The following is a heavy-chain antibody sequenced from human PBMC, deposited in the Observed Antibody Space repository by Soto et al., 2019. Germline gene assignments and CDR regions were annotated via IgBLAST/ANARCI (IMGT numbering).Heavy chain of an antibody. V-gene: IGHV4-59*01. J-gene: IGHJ4*02. D-gene: IGHD6-6*01. Sequence: SETLSLTCTVSGDSINTYYWSWIRQPPGKGLEWVGYIYYSGSTNYNPSLKSRVTISIDTSKNQFSLKLSSVTAADTAVYYCARVPQLVVFDSWGQGTLVTVSS. CDR3: ARVPQLVVFDS. CDR1: GDSINTYY. CDR2: IYYSGST.